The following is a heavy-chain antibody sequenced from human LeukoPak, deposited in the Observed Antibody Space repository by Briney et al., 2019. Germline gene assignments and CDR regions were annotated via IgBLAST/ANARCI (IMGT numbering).Heavy chain of an antibody. V-gene: IGHV3-48*03. CDR1: GFTFSCYE. D-gene: IGHD3-22*01. CDR2: ISSSGSTI. J-gene: IGHJ4*02. Sequence: GGSLRLSCAASGFTFSCYEMNWVRQAPGKGLEWVSYISSSGSTIYYADSVKGRFTISRDNAKNSLYLQMNSLRAEDTAVYYCARDLYDSSGYSDYWGQGTLVTVSS. CDR3: ARDLYDSSGYSDY.